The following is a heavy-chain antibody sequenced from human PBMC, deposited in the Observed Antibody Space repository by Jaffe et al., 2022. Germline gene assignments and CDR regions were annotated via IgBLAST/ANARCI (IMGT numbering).Heavy chain of an antibody. Sequence: QVQLVQSGAEVKKPGASVKVSCKASGYTFTGYYMHWVRQAPGQGLEWMGWINPNSGGTNYAQKFQGRVTMTRDTSISTAYMELSRLRSDDTAVYYCARDHKSRGSGRQPVDYWGQGTLVTVSS. CDR3: ARDHKSRGSGRQPVDY. CDR1: GYTFTGYY. D-gene: IGHD3-10*01. J-gene: IGHJ4*02. V-gene: IGHV1-2*02. CDR2: INPNSGGT.